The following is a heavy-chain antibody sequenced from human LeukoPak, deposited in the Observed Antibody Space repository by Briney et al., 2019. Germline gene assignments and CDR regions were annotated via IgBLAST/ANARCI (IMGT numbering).Heavy chain of an antibody. V-gene: IGHV1-46*01. CDR3: SRDLGGSYNDY. Sequence: ASVKVSCKASGYTFSTYYMHWVRQAPGQGLEWVGVINPSGATTTYAQKFLGRVTTTRDTSTSTVYMELSSLRIEDTAMYYCSRDLGGSYNDYWGQGTMVTVSS. D-gene: IGHD1-26*01. CDR1: GYTFSTYY. J-gene: IGHJ4*02. CDR2: INPSGATT.